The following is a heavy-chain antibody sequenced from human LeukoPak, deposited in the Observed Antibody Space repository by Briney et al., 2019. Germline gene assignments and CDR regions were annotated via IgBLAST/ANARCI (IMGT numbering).Heavy chain of an antibody. CDR1: GGSISSYY. CDR2: IYYSGST. Sequence: SETPSLTCTVSGGSISSYYWSWIRQPPGKGLEWIGYIYYSGSTNYNPSLKSRVTISVDTSKNQFSLKLSSVTAADTAVYYCAGSPRYIDPFDYWGQGTLVTVSS. CDR3: AGSPRYIDPFDY. V-gene: IGHV4-59*01. D-gene: IGHD1-14*01. J-gene: IGHJ4*02.